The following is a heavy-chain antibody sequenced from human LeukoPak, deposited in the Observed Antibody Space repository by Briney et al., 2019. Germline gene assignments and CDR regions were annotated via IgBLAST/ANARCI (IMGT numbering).Heavy chain of an antibody. V-gene: IGHV3-21*01. J-gene: IGHJ6*03. CDR1: GFTFSSYS. CDR3: ARLGWSGIDYYYYMDV. CDR2: ISSSSSYI. Sequence: GGSLRLSCAASGFTFSSYSMNWVRQAPGKGLEWVSSISSSSSYIYYADSVKGRFTISRDNAKNSLYLQMNSLRAEDTAVYYCARLGWSGIDYYYYMDVWGKGTTVTVSS. D-gene: IGHD3-3*01.